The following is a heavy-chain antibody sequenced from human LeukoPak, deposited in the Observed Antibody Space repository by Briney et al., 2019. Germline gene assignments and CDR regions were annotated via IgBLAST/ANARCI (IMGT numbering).Heavy chain of an antibody. CDR2: INPNSGGT. J-gene: IGHJ4*02. V-gene: IGHV1-2*02. Sequence: ASVKVSCKASGYTFTGYYMHWVRQAPGQGLEWMGWINPNSGGTNYAQKFQGRVTMTRDTSISTAYMELSRLRSDDTAVYYCARDPREYYYDSSGYYLDYWGQGTLVTVSS. CDR1: GYTFTGYY. CDR3: ARDPREYYYDSSGYYLDY. D-gene: IGHD3-22*01.